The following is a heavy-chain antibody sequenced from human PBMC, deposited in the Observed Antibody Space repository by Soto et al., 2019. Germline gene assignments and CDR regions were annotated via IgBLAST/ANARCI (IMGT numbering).Heavy chain of an antibody. V-gene: IGHV4-39*01. CDR3: ARPYVDTAMVPDVYFDY. CDR1: GGSISSSSYY. D-gene: IGHD5-18*01. CDR2: IYYSGST. Sequence: SETLSLTCTVSGGSISSSSYYWGWIRQPPGKGLEWIGSIYYSGSTYYNPSLKSRVTISVDTSKNQFSLKLSSVTAADTAVYYCARPYVDTAMVPDVYFDYWGQGTLVTVSS. J-gene: IGHJ4*02.